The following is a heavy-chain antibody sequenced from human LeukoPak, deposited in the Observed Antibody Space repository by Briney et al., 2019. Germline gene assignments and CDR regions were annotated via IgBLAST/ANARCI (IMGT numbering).Heavy chain of an antibody. CDR3: AKGLVGDYVPYYFDY. CDR1: GFTFSSYA. Sequence: PGGSLRLSCAASGFTFSSYAMSWVRQAPGKGLEWVSAISGSGGSTYYADSVKGRFTISRDNSKNTLYLQMNSLRAEDTAVYYCAKGLVGDYVPYYFDYWGQGTLVTVSS. V-gene: IGHV3-23*01. J-gene: IGHJ4*02. CDR2: ISGSGGST. D-gene: IGHD4-17*01.